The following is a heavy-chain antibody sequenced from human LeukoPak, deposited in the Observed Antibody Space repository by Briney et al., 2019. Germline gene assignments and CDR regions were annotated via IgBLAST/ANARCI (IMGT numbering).Heavy chain of an antibody. CDR1: GYTFTSYA. CDR3: ASPRLGDGYNYQFAEYFQH. CDR2: INTNTGNP. Sequence: GASVKVSCKASGYTFTSYAMNWVRQAPGQGLEWMGWINTNTGNPTYAQGFTGRFVFSLDTSVSTAYPQISSLKAEDTAVYYCASPRLGDGYNYQFAEYFQHWGQGTLVTVSS. J-gene: IGHJ1*01. V-gene: IGHV7-4-1*02. D-gene: IGHD5-24*01.